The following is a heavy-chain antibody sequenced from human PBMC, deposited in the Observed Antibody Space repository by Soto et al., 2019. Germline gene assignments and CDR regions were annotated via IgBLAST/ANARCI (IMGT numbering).Heavy chain of an antibody. CDR3: AKVRFPPLVPPLDY. CDR1: GFTFSSYA. J-gene: IGHJ4*02. D-gene: IGHD2-8*02. CDR2: ISGSGGST. V-gene: IGHV3-23*01. Sequence: EVQLLESGGGLVQPGGSLRLSCAASGFTFSSYAMSWVRQAPGKGLEWVSAISGSGGSTYYADSVKGRFTISRDNSKNTLYLQMNSPRAEDTAVYYCAKVRFPPLVPPLDYWGQGTLVTVSS.